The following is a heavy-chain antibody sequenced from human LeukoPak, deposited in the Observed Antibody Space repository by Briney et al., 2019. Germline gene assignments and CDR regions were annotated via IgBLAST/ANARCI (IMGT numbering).Heavy chain of an antibody. CDR1: GGSISSYY. Sequence: PSETLSLTCAVSGGSISSYYWSWVRQPPGKGLEWVGYIYYSGSTNYNPYLKSRVTISVDTSKNQFSLKLSSVTAADTAVYYCARERWSLNYYDSSGPSSGEFDYWGQGTLVTISS. V-gene: IGHV4-59*01. CDR3: ARERWSLNYYDSSGPSSGEFDY. D-gene: IGHD3-22*01. J-gene: IGHJ4*02. CDR2: IYYSGST.